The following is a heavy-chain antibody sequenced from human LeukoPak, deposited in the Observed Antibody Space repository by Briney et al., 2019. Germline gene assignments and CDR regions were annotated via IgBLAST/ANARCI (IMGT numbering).Heavy chain of an antibody. CDR1: GGSISSSSYS. D-gene: IGHD3-22*01. CDR3: ARHADSSGYLDAFDI. Sequence: PSETLSLTCTVSGGSISSSSYSWGCIRQPPGKRLEWIGSIYYSGSTNYNPSLESRVTISVDTSKNQFSLKLSSVTAADTAVYYCARHADSSGYLDAFDIWGQGTMVTVSS. V-gene: IGHV4-39*01. CDR2: IYYSGST. J-gene: IGHJ3*02.